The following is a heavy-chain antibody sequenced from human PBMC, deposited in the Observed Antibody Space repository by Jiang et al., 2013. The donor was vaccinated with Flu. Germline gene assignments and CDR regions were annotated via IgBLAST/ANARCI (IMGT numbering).Heavy chain of an antibody. Sequence: AWNWIRQSPSRGLEWLGRTYYRSKWYNDYAVSVKSRITINPDTSKNQFSLQLNSVTPEDTAVYYCAREAGGYYYYGMDVWGQGTTVTVSS. CDR1: A. CDR3: AREAGGYYYYGMDV. D-gene: IGHD3-10*01. V-gene: IGHV6-1*01. J-gene: IGHJ6*02. CDR2: TYYRSKWYN.